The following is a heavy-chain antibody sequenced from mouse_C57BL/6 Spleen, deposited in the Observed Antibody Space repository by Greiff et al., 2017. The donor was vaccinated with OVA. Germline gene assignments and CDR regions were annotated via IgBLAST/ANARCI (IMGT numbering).Heavy chain of an antibody. Sequence: EVKLVESGAELVKPGASVKLSCTASGFNIKDYYMHWVKQRTEQGLEWIGRIDPEDGETKYAPKFQGKATITADTSSNTAYLQLSSLTSEDTAVYYCARKDWFAYWGQGTLVTVSA. J-gene: IGHJ3*01. V-gene: IGHV14-2*01. CDR1: GFNIKDYY. CDR3: ARKDWFAY. CDR2: IDPEDGET.